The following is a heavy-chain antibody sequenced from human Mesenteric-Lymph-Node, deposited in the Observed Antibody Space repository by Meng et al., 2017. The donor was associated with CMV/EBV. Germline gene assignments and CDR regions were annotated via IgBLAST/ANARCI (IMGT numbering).Heavy chain of an antibody. V-gene: IGHV4-59*01. CDR1: GGSISSSY. J-gene: IGHJ5*02. CDR3: ARDLKLGMAAAEFDT. Sequence: SETLSLTCTVSGGSISSSYWSWIRQPPGKGLEWIGYIYYTGSTNYNPSLKSRVTISVDTSKDQFSLKLNSVTAADTAVYFCARDLKLGMAAAEFDTWGQGTLVTVSS. CDR2: IYYTGST. D-gene: IGHD6-13*01.